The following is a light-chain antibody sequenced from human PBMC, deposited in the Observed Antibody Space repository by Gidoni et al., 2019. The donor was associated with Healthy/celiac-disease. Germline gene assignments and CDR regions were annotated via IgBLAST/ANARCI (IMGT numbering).Light chain of an antibody. Sequence: DIQMTQSPSSLSASVGDRVTITCQASQDISNYLNWYQQKPGKAPKLPIYDASNLETGVPSRFSGSGSGTDFTFTISSLQPEDIATYYCQQYDNLPLTFGGGPKVEIK. CDR3: QQYDNLPLT. V-gene: IGKV1-33*01. CDR1: QDISNY. CDR2: DAS. J-gene: IGKJ4*01.